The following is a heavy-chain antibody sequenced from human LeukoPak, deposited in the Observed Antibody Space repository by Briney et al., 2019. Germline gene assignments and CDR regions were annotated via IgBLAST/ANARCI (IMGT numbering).Heavy chain of an antibody. J-gene: IGHJ4*02. D-gene: IGHD2-2*01. CDR2: ISVSDDST. CDR1: GFTSSDYT. V-gene: IGHV3-23*01. Sequence: QPGGSLRLSCAASGFTSSDYTMNWVRQAPGKGLEWVSGISVSDDSTYYADSVKGRFTMSRDNSNNMLYLQMNSLRAEDTAVYYCAKDRYCSSTNCPYDYWGQGTLVTVSS. CDR3: AKDRYCSSTNCPYDY.